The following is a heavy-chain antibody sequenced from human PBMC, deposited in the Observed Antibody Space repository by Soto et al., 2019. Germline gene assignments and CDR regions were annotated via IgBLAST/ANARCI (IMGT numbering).Heavy chain of an antibody. CDR2: ISAYNGNT. V-gene: IGHV1-18*01. CDR1: GYTFTIYG. D-gene: IGHD5-18*01. J-gene: IGHJ4*02. Sequence: ASVKVSCKASGYTFTIYGISWVRQAPGQGLEWMGWISAYNGNTNYAQKLQGRVTMTTDTSTSTAYMELRSLRSDDTAVYYCARVEIGYSYGHGFDYWGQGTLVTVSS. CDR3: ARVEIGYSYGHGFDY.